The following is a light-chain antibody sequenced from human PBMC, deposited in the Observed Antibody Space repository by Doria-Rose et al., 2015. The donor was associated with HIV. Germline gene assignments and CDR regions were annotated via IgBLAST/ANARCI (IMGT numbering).Light chain of an antibody. V-gene: IGKV1-5*03. Sequence: DIRMTQSPSTLSASVGDRVTITCRASQSTSSWMAWYQQKPVKAPKLLVDEASTLQSGVPSRFSGIGSGTEFTLTISSLQPDDFAPYYCQQYHNYPRTLGQGTKVEIK. CDR1: QSTSSW. CDR3: QQYHNYPRT. CDR2: EAS. J-gene: IGKJ1*01.